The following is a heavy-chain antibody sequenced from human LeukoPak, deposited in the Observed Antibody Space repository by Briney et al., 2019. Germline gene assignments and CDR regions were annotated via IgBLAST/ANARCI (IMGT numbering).Heavy chain of an antibody. V-gene: IGHV3-23*01. J-gene: IGHJ4*02. CDR3: ARIVTSGWYYY. CDR2: ISGSGGST. CDR1: GFTFSSYA. D-gene: IGHD6-19*01. Sequence: PEGSLRLSCAASGFTFSSYAMSWVRQAPGKGLEWVSAISGSGGSTYYADSVKGRFTISRDNAKNSLYLQMNSLRAEDTAVYYCARIVTSGWYYYWGQGTLVTVSS.